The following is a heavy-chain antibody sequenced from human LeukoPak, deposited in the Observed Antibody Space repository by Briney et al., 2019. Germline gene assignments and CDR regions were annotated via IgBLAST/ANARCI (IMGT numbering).Heavy chain of an antibody. CDR2: IWYDGISK. J-gene: IGHJ5*02. Sequence: PGGSLRLSCAASGFTFSNFGMHWVRQTPGKGLEWVAVIWYDGISKHYADSVKGRFTISRDNSKNTPYLQMNSLRAEDTAVYYCAKDPYGNSVNWFDPWGQGTLVTVSS. CDR1: GFTFSNFG. V-gene: IGHV3-33*06. D-gene: IGHD4-23*01. CDR3: AKDPYGNSVNWFDP.